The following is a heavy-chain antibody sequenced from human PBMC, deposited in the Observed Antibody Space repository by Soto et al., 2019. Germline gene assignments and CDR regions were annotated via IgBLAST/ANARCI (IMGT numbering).Heavy chain of an antibody. Sequence: GGSLRLSCAASGFTFGSYGMHWVRQAPGKGLEWVAVIWYDGSNKYYVDSVKGRFTVSRDNSKNTLYLQMNSLRAEDTAVYYCAKSLWFGEPADYYGMDVWGQGTTVTVSS. CDR1: GFTFGSYG. D-gene: IGHD3-10*01. CDR3: AKSLWFGEPADYYGMDV. V-gene: IGHV3-33*03. CDR2: IWYDGSNK. J-gene: IGHJ6*02.